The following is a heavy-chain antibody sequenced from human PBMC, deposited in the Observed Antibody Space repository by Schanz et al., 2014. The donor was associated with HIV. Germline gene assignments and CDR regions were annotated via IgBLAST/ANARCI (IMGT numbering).Heavy chain of an antibody. J-gene: IGHJ4*02. CDR1: GFTFSNYA. V-gene: IGHV3-23*04. Sequence: EVQLVESGGCLVQPGRSLRLSCAASGFTFSNYAMTWVRQAPGKGLEWVSVMTTNDRIYYAESVKGRFTISRDTSTNTLYLQMSGLRAEDTAVYYCAKDGSLDYDNSGYYATWGQGTLVTVSS. CDR3: AKDGSLDYDNSGYYAT. D-gene: IGHD3-22*01. CDR2: MTTNDRI.